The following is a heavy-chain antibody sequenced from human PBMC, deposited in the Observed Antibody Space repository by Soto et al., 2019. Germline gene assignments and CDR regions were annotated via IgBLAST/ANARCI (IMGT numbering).Heavy chain of an antibody. CDR2: INSDGSST. J-gene: IGHJ6*02. V-gene: IGHV3-74*01. CDR3: ASPPVPYYYYGMDV. Sequence: HPGGSLRLSCAASGFTFSSYWMHWVRQAPGKGLVWVSRINSDGSSTSFADSVKGRFTVSRDNAKNTLYLQMNSLRAEDTAVYYCASPPVPYYYYGMDVWGQGTTVTVSS. CDR1: GFTFSSYW. D-gene: IGHD4-17*01.